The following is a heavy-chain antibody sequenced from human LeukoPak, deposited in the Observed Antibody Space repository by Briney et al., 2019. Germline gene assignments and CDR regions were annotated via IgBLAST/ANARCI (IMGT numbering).Heavy chain of an antibody. J-gene: IGHJ3*02. Sequence: ASVKVSCKASGYTFTNYGITWVRQAPGQGLEWMGWISAYNGNANYAQKLQVRVTMTTDTSTSTAYMELRGLRSDDTAVYYCARSVSNYGHDGFDIWGQGTMVTVSS. V-gene: IGHV1-18*01. CDR3: ARSVSNYGHDGFDI. CDR2: ISAYNGNA. D-gene: IGHD3-10*01. CDR1: GYTFTNYG.